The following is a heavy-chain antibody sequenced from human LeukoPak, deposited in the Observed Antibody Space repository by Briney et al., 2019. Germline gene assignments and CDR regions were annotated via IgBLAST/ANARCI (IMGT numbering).Heavy chain of an antibody. CDR2: ISTNTGNP. J-gene: IGHJ3*02. V-gene: IGHV7-4-1*02. D-gene: IGHD3-22*01. CDR3: ARENYYDLPAAFDI. Sequence: RASVKVSCKASGYIFANYAMNWVRQAPGQGLEWMGWISTNTGNPTYAQGFIGRFVFSLDTSVSTAYLQISSLQSEDTAVYYCARENYYDLPAAFDIWGQGTTVTVSS. CDR1: GYIFANYA.